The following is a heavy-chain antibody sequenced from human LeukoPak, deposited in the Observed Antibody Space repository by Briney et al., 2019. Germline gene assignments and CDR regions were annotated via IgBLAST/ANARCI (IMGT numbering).Heavy chain of an antibody. CDR2: IYYSGST. CDR1: GGSISSGDYY. V-gene: IGHV4-30-4*01. CDR3: ARDPRRLRRTNWYFDL. J-gene: IGHJ2*01. Sequence: SETLSLTCTVSGGSISSGDYYWSWIRQPPGKGLEWIGYIYYSGSTYYNPSLKSRVTISVDTSKNQLSLKLSSVTAADTAVYYCARDPRRLRRTNWYFDLWGRGTLVTVSS. D-gene: IGHD1/OR15-1a*01.